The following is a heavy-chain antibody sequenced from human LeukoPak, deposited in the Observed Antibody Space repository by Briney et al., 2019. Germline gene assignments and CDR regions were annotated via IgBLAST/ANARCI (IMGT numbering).Heavy chain of an antibody. Sequence: GGSLRPSWAASGFTFRNYGMQWGRQAPGKGVGGGAVISYDGSNGYYADPVKGRFTISRDNSKNTPYLQMNSLRAEDTAVYYCAKEDPAAIVSGMDVWGQGTTVTVSS. CDR1: GFTFRNYG. J-gene: IGHJ6*02. D-gene: IGHD2-2*01. CDR3: AKEDPAAIVSGMDV. CDR2: ISYDGSNG. V-gene: IGHV3-30*18.